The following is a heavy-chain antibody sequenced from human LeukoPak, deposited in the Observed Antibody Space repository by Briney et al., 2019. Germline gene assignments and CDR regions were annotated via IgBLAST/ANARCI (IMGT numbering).Heavy chain of an antibody. CDR3: AKTVYSYYDY. Sequence: GGSLRLSCAASGFTFSSYAMHWVRQAPGKGLEWVAAISYDGSYKSYADSVKGRFTISRDNSKNTLYLQMNSLRAEDTAVYYCAKTVYSYYDYWGQGTLVTVSS. J-gene: IGHJ4*02. V-gene: IGHV3-30-3*02. D-gene: IGHD4-11*01. CDR2: ISYDGSYK. CDR1: GFTFSSYA.